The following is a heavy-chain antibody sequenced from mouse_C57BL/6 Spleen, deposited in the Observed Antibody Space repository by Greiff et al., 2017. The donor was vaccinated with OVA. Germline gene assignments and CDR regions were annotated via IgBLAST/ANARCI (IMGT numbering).Heavy chain of an antibody. D-gene: IGHD2-2*01. CDR2: IRNKANNHAT. J-gene: IGHJ4*01. CDR1: GFTFSDAW. CDR3: TRQGGLRRAMDY. Sequence: EVKVEESGGGLVQPGGSMKLSCAASGFTFSDAWMDWVRQSPEKGLEWVAEIRNKANNHATYYAESVKGRFTISRDDSKSSVYLQMNSLRAEDTGIYYCTRQGGLRRAMDYWGQGTSVTVSS. V-gene: IGHV6-6*01.